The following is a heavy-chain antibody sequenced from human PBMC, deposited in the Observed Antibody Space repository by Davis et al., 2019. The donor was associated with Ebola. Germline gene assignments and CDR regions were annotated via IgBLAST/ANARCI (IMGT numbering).Heavy chain of an antibody. CDR2: INPNSSGT. D-gene: IGHD2-15*01. CDR1: GYTFTGYY. J-gene: IGHJ4*02. V-gene: IGHV1-2*06. Sequence: AASVKVSCKASGYTFTGYYMHWVRQAPGQGLEWMGRINPNSSGTNYAQKFQGRVTMTRDTSISTAYMELSRLRSDDTAVYYCARGGYCSGGSCYFHDYWGQGTLVTVSS. CDR3: ARGGYCSGGSCYFHDY.